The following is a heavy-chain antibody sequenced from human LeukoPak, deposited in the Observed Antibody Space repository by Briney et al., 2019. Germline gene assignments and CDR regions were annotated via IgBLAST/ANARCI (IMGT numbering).Heavy chain of an antibody. Sequence: SETLSLTCTVSGASISSYYWSWIRQTPEKGLEWMGNIHTSGGSSYYLSLKSRLTMSIDTSKNQLSLKLTSVTAADTAVYFRARLGSYHDFWGQGALVTVSS. CDR1: GASISSYY. CDR3: ARLGSYHDF. D-gene: IGHD1-26*01. CDR2: IHTSGGS. J-gene: IGHJ4*02. V-gene: IGHV4-4*09.